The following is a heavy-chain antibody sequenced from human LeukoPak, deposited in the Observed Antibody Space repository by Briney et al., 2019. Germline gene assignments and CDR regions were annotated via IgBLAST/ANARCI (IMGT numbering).Heavy chain of an antibody. D-gene: IGHD6-19*01. CDR3: ARVAASSGGPFDY. Sequence: GGSLRLSCAASGFTFPTYSMNWVRQAPGKGLEWISYISSTGNTIYYADSVKGRFTISRDNAKNSLYLQMSSLRDEDTAVYYCARVAASSGGPFDYWGQGTLVTVSS. CDR2: ISSTGNTI. J-gene: IGHJ4*02. CDR1: GFTFPTYS. V-gene: IGHV3-48*02.